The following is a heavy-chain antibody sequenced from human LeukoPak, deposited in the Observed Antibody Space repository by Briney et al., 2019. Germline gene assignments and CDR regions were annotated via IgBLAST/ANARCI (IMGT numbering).Heavy chain of an antibody. V-gene: IGHV1-2*02. CDR2: INPNSGGT. D-gene: IGHD2-2*01. J-gene: IGHJ3*02. CDR3: ASMYQLPRRGDAFDI. Sequence: ASVKVSCKASGYTFTGYYMHWVRQAPGQGLEWMGWINPNSGGTNYAQKFQGRVTMTRDTSISTAYMELSRLRSDDTAVYYCASMYQLPRRGDAFDIWGQGTMVTVSS. CDR1: GYTFTGYY.